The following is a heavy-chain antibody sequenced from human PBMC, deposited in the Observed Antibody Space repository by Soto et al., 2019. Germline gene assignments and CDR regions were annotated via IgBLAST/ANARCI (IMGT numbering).Heavy chain of an antibody. Sequence: EEQLLESGGGLVQPGGSLRLSCAASGFTFTTYAMTWVRQAPGRGLEWVSGSSASGADTYYADSVKGRFTVSRDNSKNTLYMQMNSLRADDTAIYYCAKEGPYDHGDYRVYYYGVAVWGRGTTVTVSS. J-gene: IGHJ6*02. V-gene: IGHV3-23*01. CDR1: GFTFTTYA. CDR2: SSASGADT. CDR3: AKEGPYDHGDYRVYYYGVAV. D-gene: IGHD4-17*01.